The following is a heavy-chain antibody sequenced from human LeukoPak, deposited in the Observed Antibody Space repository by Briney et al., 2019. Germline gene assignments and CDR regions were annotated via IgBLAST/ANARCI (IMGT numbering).Heavy chain of an antibody. Sequence: SETLSLTCTVSGGSFSSSTYYWGWIRQPPGKGLEWIGSINYIGSTYYNPSLKSRVTISVDRSKNQFSLKLSSVTAADTAVYYCARVSGYSYGYRFDYWGQGTLVTVSS. CDR3: ARVSGYSYGYRFDY. V-gene: IGHV4-39*07. J-gene: IGHJ4*02. CDR2: INYIGST. CDR1: GGSFSSSTYY. D-gene: IGHD5-18*01.